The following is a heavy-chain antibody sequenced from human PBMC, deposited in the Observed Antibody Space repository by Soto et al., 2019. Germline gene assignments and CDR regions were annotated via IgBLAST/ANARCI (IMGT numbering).Heavy chain of an antibody. CDR3: ARAGELPYYYYGMDV. CDR2: VSGYNGNT. D-gene: IGHD1-7*01. Sequence: QVQLVQSGGEVKKPGASVKVSCKASGYTFTTSGVSWVRQAPGQGLEWMGWVSGYNGNTKYEEKVHDRVTMTTDTTTSTAYLELRSLTTDDTAVYYCARAGELPYYYYGMDVWGQGTTVIVSS. V-gene: IGHV1-18*01. CDR1: GYTFTTSG. J-gene: IGHJ6*02.